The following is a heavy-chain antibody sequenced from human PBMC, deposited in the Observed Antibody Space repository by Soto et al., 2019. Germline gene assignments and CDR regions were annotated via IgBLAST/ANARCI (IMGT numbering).Heavy chain of an antibody. J-gene: IGHJ4*02. CDR2: IYYSGST. CDR3: ARGQGGDSSGYYFDY. Sequence: QVQLQESGPGLVKPSQTLSLTCTVSGGSISSGGYYWSWIRQHPGKGLEWIGYIYYSGSTYYNPSLTSRVTISVDTSKNQFSLKRSSVTAADTAVYYCARGQGGDSSGYYFDYWGQGTLVTVSS. V-gene: IGHV4-31*03. D-gene: IGHD3-22*01. CDR1: GGSISSGGYY.